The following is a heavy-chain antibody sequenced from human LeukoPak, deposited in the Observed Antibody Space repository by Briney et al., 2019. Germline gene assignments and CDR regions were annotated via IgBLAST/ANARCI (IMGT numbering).Heavy chain of an antibody. CDR2: IKSDGSNT. J-gene: IGHJ4*02. Sequence: GGSLRLSCAASGFTFSSYWMHWVRQAPGKGLVWVSRIKSDGSNTNYADSVKGRFTISRDNAKNTLYLQMNSLRAEDTAVYYCARDGGYRGYDADCWGQGTLVTVSS. CDR1: GFTFSSYW. V-gene: IGHV3-74*01. CDR3: ARDGGYRGYDADC. D-gene: IGHD5-12*01.